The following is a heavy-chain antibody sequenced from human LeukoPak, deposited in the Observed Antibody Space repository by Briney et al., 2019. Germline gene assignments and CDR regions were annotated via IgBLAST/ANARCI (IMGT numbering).Heavy chain of an antibody. CDR2: INPSGGST. V-gene: IGHV1-46*01. J-gene: IGHJ6*03. D-gene: IGHD3-22*01. CDR1: GYTFTSYY. CDR3: ARDGFENYYDSSGPLPGSYYNMDV. Sequence: ASVKVSCKASGYTFTSYYMHWVRQAPGQGLEWMGIINPSGGSTSYAQKFQGRVTMTRDTSTSTVYMELSSLRSEDTAGYYCARDGFENYYDSSGPLPGSYYNMDVWGKGTTVTVSS.